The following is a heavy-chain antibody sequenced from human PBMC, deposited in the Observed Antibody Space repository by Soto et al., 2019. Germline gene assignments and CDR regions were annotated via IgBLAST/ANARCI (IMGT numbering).Heavy chain of an antibody. CDR3: VHTGYSYDPFGY. CDR1: GFSLTPSGVG. CDR2: IFWNDDE. Sequence: SGPTLVNPTQTLTLTCTFSGFSLTPSGVGVGWIRQPPGKALEWLALIFWNDDERYSPSLNSRLTITKDTSKNQVVLTMTNMDPVDTATYHCVHTGYSYDPFGYWGRGTLVTVSS. D-gene: IGHD5-18*01. J-gene: IGHJ4*02. V-gene: IGHV2-5*01.